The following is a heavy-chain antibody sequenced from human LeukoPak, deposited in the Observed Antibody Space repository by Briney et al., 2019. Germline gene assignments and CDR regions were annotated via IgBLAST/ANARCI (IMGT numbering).Heavy chain of an antibody. CDR2: INHSGNT. D-gene: IGHD3-22*01. CDR3: ASCLSYYYDTSGHQVRDAFDI. CDR1: GGSFSGYY. Sequence: PSETLSLTCAVYGGSFSGYYWSWIRQPPGKGLEWIGGINHSGNTDYNPSLKSRVTISVDTSKNQFSLKLSSVTAADTAVHYCASCLSYYYDTSGHQVRDAFDIWGQGTMVTVSS. J-gene: IGHJ3*02. V-gene: IGHV4-34*01.